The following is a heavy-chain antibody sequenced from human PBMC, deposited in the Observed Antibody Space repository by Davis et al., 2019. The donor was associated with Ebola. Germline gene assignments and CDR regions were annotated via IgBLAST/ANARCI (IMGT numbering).Heavy chain of an antibody. Sequence: ASVKVSCKASGYTFTGHYMYWVRQAPGQGLVWMGWINPNSGGTNYAQKFQGRVTMTRDTSFNTVYRELSSLRSDATAVYYCATSWGRGAFDIWGQGTMVTVSS. V-gene: IGHV1-2*02. CDR2: INPNSGGT. CDR1: GYTFTGHY. CDR3: ATSWGRGAFDI. D-gene: IGHD3-16*01. J-gene: IGHJ3*02.